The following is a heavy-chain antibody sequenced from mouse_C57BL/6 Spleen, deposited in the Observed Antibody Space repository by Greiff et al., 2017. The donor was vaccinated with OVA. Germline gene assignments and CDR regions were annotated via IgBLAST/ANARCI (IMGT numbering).Heavy chain of an antibody. Sequence: VQLQQSGAELARPGASVKMSCKASGYTFTSYTMHWVKQRPGQGLEWIGYINPSSGYTKYNQKFKDKATLTADKSSSTAYMQRSSLTSEDSAVYYCARYYYYAMDYWGQGTSVTVSS. V-gene: IGHV1-4*01. CDR1: GYTFTSYT. CDR3: ARYYYYAMDY. J-gene: IGHJ4*01. CDR2: INPSSGYT.